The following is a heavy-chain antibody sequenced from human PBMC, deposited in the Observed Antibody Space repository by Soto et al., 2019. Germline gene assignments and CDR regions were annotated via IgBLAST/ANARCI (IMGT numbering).Heavy chain of an antibody. CDR1: GGSFSGYY. Sequence: SETLSLTCAVYGGSFSGYYWSWIRQPPGKGLEWIGEINHSGSTNYNPSLKSRVTISVDTPKNQFSLKLSSVTAADTAVYYCARGVLGDYYYYGMDVWGQGTTVTVSS. CDR3: ARGVLGDYYYYGMDV. CDR2: INHSGST. J-gene: IGHJ6*02. V-gene: IGHV4-34*01.